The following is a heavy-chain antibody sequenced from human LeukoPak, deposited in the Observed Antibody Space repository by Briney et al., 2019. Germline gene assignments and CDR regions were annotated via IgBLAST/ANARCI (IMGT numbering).Heavy chain of an antibody. CDR3: ARDIAASYSSSWYVLY. CDR1: GFTVSSNY. V-gene: IGHV3-66*02. J-gene: IGHJ4*02. D-gene: IGHD6-13*01. Sequence: PGGSLRLSCAASGFTVSSNYMSWVRQAPGKGLEWVSVIYSGGSTYYADSVKGRFTISRDNSKNTLYLQMNSLRAEDTAVYYCARDIAASYSSSWYVLYWGQGTLVTVSS. CDR2: IYSGGST.